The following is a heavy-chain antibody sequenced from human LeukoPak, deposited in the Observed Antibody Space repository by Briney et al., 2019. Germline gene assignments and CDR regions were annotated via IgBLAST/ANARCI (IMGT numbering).Heavy chain of an antibody. CDR3: ARDGIAAAGYNWFDP. CDR1: GGSISSGGYY. V-gene: IGHV4-31*03. Sequence: PSETLSLTCTVSGGSISSGGYYWSWIRQHPGKGLGWIGYIYYSGSTYYNPSLKSRVTISVDTSKNQFSLKLSSVTAADTAVYYCARDGIAAAGYNWFDPWGQGTQVTVSS. D-gene: IGHD6-13*01. CDR2: IYYSGST. J-gene: IGHJ5*02.